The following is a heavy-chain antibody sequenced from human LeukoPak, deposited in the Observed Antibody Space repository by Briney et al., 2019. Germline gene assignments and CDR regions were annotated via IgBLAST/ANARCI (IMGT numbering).Heavy chain of an antibody. D-gene: IGHD6-13*01. V-gene: IGHV4-61*10. CDR3: ARVYYSSSYDYWYFDL. Sequence: SETLSLTCTVSGGSISSGSYYWSWIRQPAGKGLEWIGEINHSGSTNYNPSLKSRVTISVDTSKNQFSLKLSSVTAADTAVYYCARVYYSSSYDYWYFDLWGRGTLVTVSS. CDR2: INHSGST. J-gene: IGHJ2*01. CDR1: GGSISSGSYY.